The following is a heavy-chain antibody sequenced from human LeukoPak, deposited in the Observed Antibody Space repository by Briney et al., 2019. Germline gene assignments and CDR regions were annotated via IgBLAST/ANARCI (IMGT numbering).Heavy chain of an antibody. CDR1: GGTFSSYA. V-gene: IGHV1-69*06. CDR3: ARGKVWFGELLSSYYFDY. D-gene: IGHD3-10*01. Sequence: SVKVSCKASGGTFSSYAISWVRQAPGQGLEWMGGIIPIFGTANYAQKFQGRVTITADKSTSTAYMELSSLRSEDTAVYYCARGKVWFGELLSSYYFDYWGQGTLVTVSS. CDR2: IIPIFGTA. J-gene: IGHJ4*02.